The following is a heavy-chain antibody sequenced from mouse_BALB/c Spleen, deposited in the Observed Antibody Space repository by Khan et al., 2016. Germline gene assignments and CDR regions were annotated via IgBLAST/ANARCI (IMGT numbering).Heavy chain of an antibody. CDR1: GFTFTDYV. CDR2: IYPGSNNI. CDR3: ARSGSFSYYSLDY. Sequence: QVQLKESGPELVKPGASVNMSCKASGFTFTDYVIGWVKQRTGQGLEWIGEIYPGSNNIYYNEKFKDKATLTADKSSSTAYMQLSSLTSEDSAVYYCARSGSFSYYSLDYWGQGTSVTVSS. V-gene: IGHV1-77*01. J-gene: IGHJ4*01. D-gene: IGHD4-1*01.